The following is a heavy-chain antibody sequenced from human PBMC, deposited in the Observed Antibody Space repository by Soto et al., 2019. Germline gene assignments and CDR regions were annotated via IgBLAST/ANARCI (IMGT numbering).Heavy chain of an antibody. CDR1: GGNCRSYS. Sequence: SVKVSGKASGGNCRSYSISWVRQAPGQGLEWMGGIIPIFGTANYAQKFQGRVTITADESTTTAYMELSSLRSEGTAVYYCARDLKRYYDSSGYGYYYYGMDVWGQGTTVTVSS. D-gene: IGHD3-22*01. V-gene: IGHV1-69*13. CDR3: ARDLKRYYDSSGYGYYYYGMDV. CDR2: IIPIFGTA. J-gene: IGHJ6*02.